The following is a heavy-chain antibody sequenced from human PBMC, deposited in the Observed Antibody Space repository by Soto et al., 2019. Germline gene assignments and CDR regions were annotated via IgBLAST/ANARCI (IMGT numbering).Heavy chain of an antibody. CDR1: GFTFSSYW. D-gene: IGHD3-3*01. J-gene: IGHJ1*01. Sequence: GESLKISCAASGFTFSSYWMSWVRQAPGKGLEWVANIKQDGSEKYYVDSVKGRMTTSRDNAKNSLYLQMNSLRAEDTAVYYCARVDYDFWSGYRYSGYFQHWGQGTLVTVSS. CDR2: IKQDGSEK. V-gene: IGHV3-7*05. CDR3: ARVDYDFWSGYRYSGYFQH.